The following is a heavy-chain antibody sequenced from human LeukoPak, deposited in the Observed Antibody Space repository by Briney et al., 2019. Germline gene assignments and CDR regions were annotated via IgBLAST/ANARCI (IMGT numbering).Heavy chain of an antibody. D-gene: IGHD2-8*01. Sequence: PGGSLRLSCAASGLTVSSNYMSWVRQAPGKGLEWVSLIYSGGSTYYADSVKGRFTISRDNSKNTLYLQMNSLRAEDTAVYYCAKGVGYGGMDVWGQGTTVTVSS. CDR1: GLTVSSNY. V-gene: IGHV3-53*01. J-gene: IGHJ6*02. CDR2: IYSGGST. CDR3: AKGVGYGGMDV.